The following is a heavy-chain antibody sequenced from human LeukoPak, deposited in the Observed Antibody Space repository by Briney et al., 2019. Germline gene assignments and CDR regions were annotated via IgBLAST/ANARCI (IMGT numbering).Heavy chain of an antibody. D-gene: IGHD3-10*01. CDR2: ISGSGGST. Sequence: PGGSLRLSCAASGFTFSSYAMSWVRQASGKGLEWVSAISGSGGSTYYADSVKGRFTISRDNSKNTLYLQMNSLRAEDTAVYYCAKDMVSGLWFGELLSAFDIWGQGTMVTVSS. J-gene: IGHJ3*02. CDR3: AKDMVSGLWFGELLSAFDI. CDR1: GFTFSSYA. V-gene: IGHV3-23*01.